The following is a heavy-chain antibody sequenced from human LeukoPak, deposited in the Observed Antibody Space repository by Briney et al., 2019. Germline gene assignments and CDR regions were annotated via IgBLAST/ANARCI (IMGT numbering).Heavy chain of an antibody. D-gene: IGHD3-3*01. V-gene: IGHV3-30-3*01. J-gene: IGHJ5*02. CDR2: MSHDGSNI. Sequence: GGSLRLSCVASGFTLSSYWMSWVRQAPGKGPEWVALMSHDGSNIFYAKSVKGRFTISRDNSKNTLYLQMNNLRAEDTAVYSCARGATNDFWSGYGWFDPWGQGTLVTVSS. CDR1: GFTLSSYW. CDR3: ARGATNDFWSGYGWFDP.